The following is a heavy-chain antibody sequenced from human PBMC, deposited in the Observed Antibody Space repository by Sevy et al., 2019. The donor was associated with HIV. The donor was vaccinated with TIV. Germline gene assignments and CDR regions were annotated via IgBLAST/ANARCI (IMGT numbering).Heavy chain of an antibody. D-gene: IGHD2-21*02. J-gene: IGHJ4*02. CDR2: ISGSSSYI. V-gene: IGHV3-21*01. CDR1: GFTFNIYS. Sequence: GGSLRLSCAASGFTFNIYSMNWVRQAPGKGLEWVSSISGSSSYIFYADSVKGRFTISRDNAKNSLYLQMNSLRAEDTAVYYCARGRGDPLADSFDYWGQGTLVTVSS. CDR3: ARGRGDPLADSFDY.